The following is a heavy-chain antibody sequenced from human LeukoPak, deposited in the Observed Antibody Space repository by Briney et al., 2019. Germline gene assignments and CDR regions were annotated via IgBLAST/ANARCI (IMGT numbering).Heavy chain of an antibody. CDR3: AKQLGYCSDGSCYFPY. D-gene: IGHD2-15*01. CDR2: ISNNGGYT. V-gene: IGHV3-23*01. CDR1: GFTFSSSA. Sequence: PGGFLRLSCAASGFTFSSSAMSWVRQAPGKGLEWVSAISNNGGYTYYADSVQGRFTISRDNSKSTLCLQMNSLRAEDTAVYYCAKQLGYCSDGSCYFPYWGQGTLVTVSP. J-gene: IGHJ4*02.